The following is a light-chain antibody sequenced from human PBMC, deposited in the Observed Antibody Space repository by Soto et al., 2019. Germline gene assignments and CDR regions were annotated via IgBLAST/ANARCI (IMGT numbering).Light chain of an antibody. CDR3: QQAYGFPVT. Sequence: DIQMTQSPSTVSASVGDRVTITCRASQNIISWLAWYQQQPGRAPTLLIYAASILQSGVPSRFSGSGSGTDFTLTINSRQPEDFATYYCQQAYGFPVTFGQGTRLEIK. J-gene: IGKJ5*01. CDR1: QNIISW. CDR2: AAS. V-gene: IGKV1-12*01.